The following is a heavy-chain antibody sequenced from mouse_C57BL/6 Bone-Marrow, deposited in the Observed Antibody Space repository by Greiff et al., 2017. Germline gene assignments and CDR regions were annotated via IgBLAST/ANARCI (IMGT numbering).Heavy chain of an antibody. J-gene: IGHJ3*01. CDR2: INPSSGYT. CDR1: GYTFTSYT. D-gene: IGHD2-4*01. CDR3: ARRSYDYGFAY. V-gene: IGHV1-4*01. Sequence: QVQLQQSGAELARPGASVKMSCKASGYTFTSYTMHWVKQRPGQGLEWIGYINPSSGYTKYNQKFKGKATLTADKSSSTDYMQLSSLTSEDSAVYCCARRSYDYGFAYWGQGTLVTVAA.